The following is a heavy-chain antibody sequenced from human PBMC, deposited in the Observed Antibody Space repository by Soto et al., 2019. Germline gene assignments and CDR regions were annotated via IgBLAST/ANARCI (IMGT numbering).Heavy chain of an antibody. Sequence: SETLSLTCAVSGGSISSSNWWSWVRQPPGKGLEWIGEIYHSGSTNYNPSLKSRVTISVDKSKNQFSLKLGSVTAADTAVYYCASLTVTTQYYYYYYGMDVWGQGTTVTVSS. V-gene: IGHV4-4*02. J-gene: IGHJ6*02. D-gene: IGHD4-17*01. CDR3: ASLTVTTQYYYYYYGMDV. CDR2: IYHSGST. CDR1: GGSISSSNW.